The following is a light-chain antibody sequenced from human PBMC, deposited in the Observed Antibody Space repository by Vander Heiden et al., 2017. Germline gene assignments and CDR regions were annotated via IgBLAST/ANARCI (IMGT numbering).Light chain of an antibody. CDR1: NIESQS. J-gene: IGLJ2*01. CDR2: DDS. CDR3: QVWDINNDHVV. Sequence: YVLTQPPSVSVAPGQTARISCGGDNIESQSVHWYQQKPGQAPVLVVYDDSDRPSGIPERFSGSNSGNTDTLTISGVEAGDEADYYCQVWDINNDHVVLGGGTKVTVL. V-gene: IGLV3-21*02.